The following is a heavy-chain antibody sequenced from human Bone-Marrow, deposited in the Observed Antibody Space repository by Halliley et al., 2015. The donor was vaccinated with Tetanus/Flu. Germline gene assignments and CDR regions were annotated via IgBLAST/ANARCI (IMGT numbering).Heavy chain of an antibody. J-gene: IGHJ3*02. CDR2: ISFDGSNN. Sequence: CAASGFIFSSYAIHWVRQAPGKGLEWVAIISFDGSNNFYSESVKGRFTISRDNSKNTLYLQMNSLRADDTAVYYCARDQGSKGAFDIWGQGTMASVSS. V-gene: IGHV3-30*03. CDR3: ARDQGSKGAFDI. CDR1: GFIFSSYA.